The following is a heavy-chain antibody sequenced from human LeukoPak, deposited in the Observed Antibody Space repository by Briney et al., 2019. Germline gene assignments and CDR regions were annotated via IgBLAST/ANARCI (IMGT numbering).Heavy chain of an antibody. CDR2: IRFDGSNK. J-gene: IGHJ4*02. CDR3: AKKGSSSWYHFDY. D-gene: IGHD6-13*01. Sequence: GGSLRLSCAASRFTFSNYGMHWVRQAPGKGLEWVAFIRFDGSNKNYADSVKGRFTISRDNSKNTLYLQMNSLRAEVTAVYYCAKKGSSSWYHFDYWGQGTLVTVSS. V-gene: IGHV3-30*02. CDR1: RFTFSNYG.